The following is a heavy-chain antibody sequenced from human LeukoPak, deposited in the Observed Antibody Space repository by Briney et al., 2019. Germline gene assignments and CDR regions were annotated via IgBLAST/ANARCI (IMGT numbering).Heavy chain of an antibody. J-gene: IGHJ4*02. D-gene: IGHD3-10*01. V-gene: IGHV3-21*04. Sequence: GGSLRLSCAASGFTFSSYSMNWVRQAPGKGLEWVSSISSSSSYIYYADSVKGRFTISRDNAKNSLYLQMNSLRAEDTALYYCARDSRAGDPSYYFDYWGQGTLVTVSS. CDR2: ISSSSSYI. CDR3: ARDSRAGDPSYYFDY. CDR1: GFTFSSYS.